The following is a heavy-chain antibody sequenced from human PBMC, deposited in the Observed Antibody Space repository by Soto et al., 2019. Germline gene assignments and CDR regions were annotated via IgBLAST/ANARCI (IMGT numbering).Heavy chain of an antibody. CDR2: IWYDGSRK. CDR1: GFTFSSYA. V-gene: IGHV3-33*01. J-gene: IGHJ4*02. D-gene: IGHD3-22*01. Sequence: QVQLVESGGGVVQPGGSLRLSCAASGFTFSSYAMHWVRQAPGKGLEWMAVIWYDGSRKHYADSLKGRFTISRDNPKNTLYLEMNSLRVEVTAVYYCARGIHYYESHGYGPGAYWGQGSLVSVSS. CDR3: ARGIHYYESHGYGPGAY.